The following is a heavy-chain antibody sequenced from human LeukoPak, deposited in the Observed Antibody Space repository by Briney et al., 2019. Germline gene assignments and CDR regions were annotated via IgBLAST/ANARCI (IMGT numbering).Heavy chain of an antibody. J-gene: IGHJ4*02. CDR2: ISGSGGST. V-gene: IGHV3-23*01. D-gene: IGHD1-26*01. CDR1: GFTSSSYA. CDR3: AKVNSGSYAALGY. Sequence: GGSLRLSCAASGFTSSSYAMSWVRQAPGKGLEWVSAISGSGGSTYYADSVKGRFTISRDNSKNTLYLQMNSLRAEDTAVYYCAKVNSGSYAALGYWGQGTLVTVSS.